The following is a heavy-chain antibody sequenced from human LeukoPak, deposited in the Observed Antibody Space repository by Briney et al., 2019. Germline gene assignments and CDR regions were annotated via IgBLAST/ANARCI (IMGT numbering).Heavy chain of an antibody. J-gene: IGHJ5*02. CDR1: GYTFTTYG. Sequence: ASVKVSCKASGYTFTTYGFSWVRQAPGQGPEWMGWISAYNGKTNYAQKFQDRVTMTTDTSTSTAYMELRSLRSDDTAVYYCARDSIASRPGWFDPWGQGTLVTVSS. D-gene: IGHD6-6*01. CDR3: ARDSIASRPGWFDP. CDR2: ISAYNGKT. V-gene: IGHV1-18*01.